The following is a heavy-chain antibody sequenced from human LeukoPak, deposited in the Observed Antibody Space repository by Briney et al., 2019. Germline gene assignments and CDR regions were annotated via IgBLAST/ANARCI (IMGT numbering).Heavy chain of an antibody. D-gene: IGHD4-17*01. J-gene: IGHJ4*02. CDR2: IYYSGST. Sequence: SETLSLTCTVSGGSISSYYWSWIRQPPGKGLEWIGYIYYSGSTNYNPSLKSRVTISVDTSKNQFSLKLSSVTAADTAIYYCARVTTFHYGVIDSWGQGTLVTVSS. CDR3: ARVTTFHYGVIDS. CDR1: GGSISSYY. V-gene: IGHV4-59*12.